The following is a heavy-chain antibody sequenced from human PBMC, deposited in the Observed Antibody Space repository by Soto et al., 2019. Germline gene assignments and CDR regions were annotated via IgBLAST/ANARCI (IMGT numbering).Heavy chain of an antibody. CDR1: GFTFTSSA. J-gene: IGHJ4*02. V-gene: IGHV1-58*01. CDR3: AALKDTAMATFDY. D-gene: IGHD5-18*01. Sequence: SVKVSCKASGFTFTSSAVQWVRQARGQRLEWIGWIVVGSGNTNHAQKFQERVTITRDMSTSTAYMELSSLRSEDTAVYYCAALKDTAMATFDYWGQGTLVTVSS. CDR2: IVVGSGNT.